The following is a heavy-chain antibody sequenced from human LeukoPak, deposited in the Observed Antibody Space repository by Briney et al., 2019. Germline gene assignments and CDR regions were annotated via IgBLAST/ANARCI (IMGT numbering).Heavy chain of an antibody. CDR1: GGTFSSYA. Sequence: SVKVSCKASGGTFSSYANSWVRQAPGQGLEWMGGIIPIFGTANYAQKFQGRVTITTDESTSTAYMELSSLRSEDTAVYYCARSPRDIAARLNPFDYWGQGTLVTVSS. J-gene: IGHJ4*02. V-gene: IGHV1-69*05. CDR2: IIPIFGTA. CDR3: ARSPRDIAARLNPFDY. D-gene: IGHD6-6*01.